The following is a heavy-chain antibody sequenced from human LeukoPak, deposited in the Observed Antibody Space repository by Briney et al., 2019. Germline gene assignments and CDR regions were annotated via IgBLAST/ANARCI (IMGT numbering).Heavy chain of an antibody. D-gene: IGHD4-17*01. CDR1: GFTFGDYA. V-gene: IGHV3-49*03. CDR3: ARDQLGGDPGNYYYYYMDV. CDR2: IRSKIYGGAI. Sequence: GGSLRLSCTTSGFTFGDYAMSWFRQAPGKGLEWVGFIRSKIYGGAIEYAASMKGRFTISRDDSKSIAYLQMNSLRTEDTGLYYCARDQLGGDPGNYYYYYMDVWGKGTTVTVPS. J-gene: IGHJ6*03.